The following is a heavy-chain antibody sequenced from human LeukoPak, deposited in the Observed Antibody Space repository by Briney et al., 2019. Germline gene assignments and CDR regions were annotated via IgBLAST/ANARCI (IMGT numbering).Heavy chain of an antibody. J-gene: IGHJ4*02. CDR2: ISAYNGNT. Sequence: GASVKVSCKASGYTFTSYGISWVRQAPGQGLEWMGWISAYNGNTNYAQKLQGRVTMTTDTSTSTAYMELRSLRSDDTAVYYCARVGGFYVFGSGPVGKIDSGAQGPLVTVP. CDR1: GYTFTSYG. V-gene: IGHV1-18*01. D-gene: IGHD3-3*01. CDR3: ARVGGFYVFGSGPVGKIDS.